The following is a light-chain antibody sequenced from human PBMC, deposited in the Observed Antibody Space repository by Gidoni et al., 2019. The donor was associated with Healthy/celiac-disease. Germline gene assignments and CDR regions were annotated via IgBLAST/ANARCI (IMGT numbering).Light chain of an antibody. Sequence: DIQMTQSPSSLSASVGDRVTITCRASQRISSYLNWYQQTPGKAPKLLIYAASSLQSGVPSRFSGSGSGTDFTLNISSLQPEDFANYYCQQSYSTPYTFGQGTKLEIK. CDR1: QRISSY. V-gene: IGKV1-39*01. CDR2: AAS. CDR3: QQSYSTPYT. J-gene: IGKJ2*01.